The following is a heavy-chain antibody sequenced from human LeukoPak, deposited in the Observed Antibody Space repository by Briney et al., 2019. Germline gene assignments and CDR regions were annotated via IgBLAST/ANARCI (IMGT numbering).Heavy chain of an antibody. D-gene: IGHD6-19*01. CDR2: IIPIFGTA. V-gene: IGHV1-69*13. J-gene: IGHJ5*02. CDR1: GGTFSSYA. CDR3: AGGAGQSPLTWFDP. Sequence: SVKVSCNASGGTFSSYAISWVRQAPGQGLEWMGGIIPIFGTANYAQKFQGRVTITADESTSTAYMELSSLRSEDTAVYYCAGGAGQSPLTWFDPWGQGTLVTVSS.